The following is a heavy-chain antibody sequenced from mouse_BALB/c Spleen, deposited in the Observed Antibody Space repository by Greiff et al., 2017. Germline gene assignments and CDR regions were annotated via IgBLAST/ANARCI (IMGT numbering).Heavy chain of an antibody. J-gene: IGHJ3*01. D-gene: IGHD2-4*01. CDR3: ARLGITFAY. CDR1: GFTFSSYG. CDR2: ISSGGSYT. V-gene: IGHV5-6*01. Sequence: EVQRVESGGDLVKPGGSLKLSCAASGFTFSSYGMSWVRQTPDQRLEWVATISSGGSYTYYPDSVKGRFTISRDNAKNTLYLQMSSLKSEDTAMYYCARLGITFAYWGQGTLVTVSA.